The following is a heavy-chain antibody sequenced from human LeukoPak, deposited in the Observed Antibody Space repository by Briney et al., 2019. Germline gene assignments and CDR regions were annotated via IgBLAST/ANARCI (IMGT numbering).Heavy chain of an antibody. D-gene: IGHD5-12*01. CDR3: ARRSGYDRRAGTLDI. Sequence: SETLSLTCTVSGGSISSYYWSWIRQPPGKGLEWIGYIYYSGSTNYNPSLKSRVTISVDTSKNQFSLKLSSVTAADTAVYYCARRSGYDRRAGTLDIWGQGTMVTVSS. V-gene: IGHV4-59*01. J-gene: IGHJ3*02. CDR2: IYYSGST. CDR1: GGSISSYY.